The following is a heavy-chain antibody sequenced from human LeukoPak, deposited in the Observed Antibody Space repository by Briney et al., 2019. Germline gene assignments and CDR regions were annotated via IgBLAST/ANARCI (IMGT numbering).Heavy chain of an antibody. CDR1: GFTFSTYW. Sequence: GGSLRLSCAASGFTFSTYWMSWVRQAPGKGLEWVANIKHDGSEQYYVDSVKGRLTISRHNAKNSLYLQMNSLRVEDTAVYYCARSPTYYDFWSGYKFIDYWGQGTLVTVSS. CDR3: ARSPTYYDFWSGYKFIDY. J-gene: IGHJ4*02. V-gene: IGHV3-7*01. CDR2: IKHDGSEQ. D-gene: IGHD3-3*01.